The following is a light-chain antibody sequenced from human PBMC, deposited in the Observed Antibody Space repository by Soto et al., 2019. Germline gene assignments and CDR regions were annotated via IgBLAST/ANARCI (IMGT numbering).Light chain of an antibody. Sequence: EIVLPQSPAALSLSPGERATLSCRASQSVSSYLAWYQQKPGQAPRLLIYDASNRATGIPARFSGSGSGTDFTLTISSLEPEDFAVYYCQQRSNWPPTFGQGT. J-gene: IGKJ5*01. CDR2: DAS. CDR1: QSVSSY. CDR3: QQRSNWPPT. V-gene: IGKV3-11*01.